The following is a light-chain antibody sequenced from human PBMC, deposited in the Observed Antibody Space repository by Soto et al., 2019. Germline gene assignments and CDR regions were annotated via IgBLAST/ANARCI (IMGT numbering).Light chain of an antibody. Sequence: DIQMTQSPPSVSASVGDRVTVTCRASQGISSWLAWYQKKPGKAPKLLIYAASSLQSGVPSRFSGSGSGTDFTLTISSLQPEDCAIYFCQQANSFPITFGQGTRLEIK. CDR3: QQANSFPIT. CDR2: AAS. J-gene: IGKJ5*01. CDR1: QGISSW. V-gene: IGKV1-12*01.